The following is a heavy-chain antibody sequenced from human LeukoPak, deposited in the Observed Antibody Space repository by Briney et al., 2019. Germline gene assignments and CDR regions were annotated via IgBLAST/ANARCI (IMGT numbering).Heavy chain of an antibody. V-gene: IGHV4-59*01. CDR2: IYYSGST. J-gene: IGHJ3*02. CDR3: VRSGGSSARVNAFDI. Sequence: PSETLSLTCTVSGGSISSYYWSWIRQPPGKGLEWIGYIYYSGSTNYNPSLKSRVTISVDTSKNQFSLKLSSVTAADTAVYFCVRSGGSSARVNAFDIWGQGTMVTVSS. D-gene: IGHD2-15*01. CDR1: GGSISSYY.